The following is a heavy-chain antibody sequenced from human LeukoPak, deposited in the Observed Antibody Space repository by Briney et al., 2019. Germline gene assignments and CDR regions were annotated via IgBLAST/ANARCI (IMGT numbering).Heavy chain of an antibody. V-gene: IGHV1-2*02. J-gene: IGHJ4*02. D-gene: IGHD3-3*01. CDR3: ARDPLYDFWSGYYPWAGLGYFDY. Sequence: GASVKVSCKASGYAFTGDYMHWVRQAPGQGLEWMGWINPNSGGTNYAQKFQGRVTMTRDTSISTAYMELSRLRSDDTAVYYCARDPLYDFWSGYYPWAGLGYFDYWGQGTLVTVSS. CDR1: GYAFTGDY. CDR2: INPNSGGT.